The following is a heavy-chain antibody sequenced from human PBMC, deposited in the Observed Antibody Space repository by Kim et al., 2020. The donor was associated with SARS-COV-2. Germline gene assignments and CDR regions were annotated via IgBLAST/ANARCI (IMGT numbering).Heavy chain of an antibody. D-gene: IGHD2-2*01. V-gene: IGHV3-13*04. J-gene: IGHJ2*01. CDR2: IGSGDDT. CDR1: GFTFSRSD. Sequence: GGSLRLSCAASGFTFSRSDMHWVRQATGKGLEWVSAIGSGDDTYYAGSVKGRFSISRENVKNSLYLQMNSLRVRDTAVYYCAREMEDSTSPGWHFDLWGRGTLVTVSS. CDR3: AREMEDSTSPGWHFDL.